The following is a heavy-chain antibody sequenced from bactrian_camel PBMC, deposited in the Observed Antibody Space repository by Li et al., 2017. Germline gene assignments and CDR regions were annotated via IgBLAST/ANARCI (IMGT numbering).Heavy chain of an antibody. CDR1: GSLYSSYS. V-gene: IGHV3S53*01. D-gene: IGHD3*01. CDR2: IDTVEDI. Sequence: HVQLVESGGGSVQAGGTLTLSCAASGSLYSSYSMGWFRQVPGKEREGVAHIDTVEDIWIAESVKGRFTIGRENGEDSVYLQMSSLKPDDTAMYYCAADSRWVCYSASRSEYNYWGQGTQVTVS. CDR3: AADSRWVCYSASRSEYNY. J-gene: IGHJ4*01.